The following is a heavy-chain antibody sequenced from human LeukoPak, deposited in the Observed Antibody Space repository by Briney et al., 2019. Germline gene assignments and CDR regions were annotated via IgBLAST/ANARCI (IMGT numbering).Heavy chain of an antibody. D-gene: IGHD5-12*01. CDR2: IKTDGSST. Sequence: GGSLRLSRAASGFTFSTYWMHWVRQAPGKGLVWVSHIKTDGSSTTYADSVKGRFTTSRDNAKNTLYLQMNSLRAEDTAVYYCARDRGYTQDNWGQGTLVTVS. J-gene: IGHJ4*02. CDR3: ARDRGYTQDN. CDR1: GFTFSTYW. V-gene: IGHV3-74*01.